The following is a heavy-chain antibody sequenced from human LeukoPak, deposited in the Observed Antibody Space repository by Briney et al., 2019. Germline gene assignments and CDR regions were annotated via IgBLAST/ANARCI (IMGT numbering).Heavy chain of an antibody. V-gene: IGHV3-48*04. CDR2: ISSSGSGSTK. CDR1: GFTFSSYW. Sequence: GGSLRLPCAASGFTFSSYWMNWVRQAPGKGLEWVSYISSSGSGSTKFYADSVKGRFTISRDNAENSLYLQMNSLRVEDTAVYYCARDKEFSSGWYFDNWGQGTLVTVSS. CDR3: ARDKEFSSGWYFDN. D-gene: IGHD6-19*01. J-gene: IGHJ4*02.